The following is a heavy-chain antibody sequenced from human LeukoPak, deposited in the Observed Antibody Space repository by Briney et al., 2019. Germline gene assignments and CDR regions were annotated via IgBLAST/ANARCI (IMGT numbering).Heavy chain of an antibody. V-gene: IGHV3-64*01. Sequence: PGGSLRLSCAASGFTFSSYAMHWVRQAPGKGLEYISAISSNGGSTYYANSVKGRFTISRDNSKNTLYLQMGSLRAEDMAVYYCARARSGYDYGDAFDTWGQGTMVTVSS. J-gene: IGHJ3*02. CDR1: GFTFSSYA. CDR2: ISSNGGST. CDR3: ARARSGYDYGDAFDT. D-gene: IGHD5-12*01.